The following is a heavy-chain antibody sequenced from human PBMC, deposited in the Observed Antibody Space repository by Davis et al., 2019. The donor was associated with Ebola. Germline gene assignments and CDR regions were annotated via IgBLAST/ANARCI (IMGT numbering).Heavy chain of an antibody. CDR1: GYIFTNYW. CDR2: IYTGDSDT. D-gene: IGHD1-1*01. CDR3: ASLRRTITGMDDGFDI. Sequence: GESLKISCKTSGYIFTNYWIGWVRQTPGKGLEWMGLIYTGDSDTRYSPSFRGQVTISADKSFKTAFLQWSSLKASDTAIYYCASLRRTITGMDDGFDIWGQGTMVTVSS. J-gene: IGHJ3*02. V-gene: IGHV5-51*01.